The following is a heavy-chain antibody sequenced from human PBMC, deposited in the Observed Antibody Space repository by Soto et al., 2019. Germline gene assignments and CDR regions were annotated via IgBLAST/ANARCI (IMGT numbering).Heavy chain of an antibody. CDR3: AREGYSSRWNPIDY. J-gene: IGHJ4*02. CDR2: IYYSGST. CDR1: GGTISSGGYY. Sequence: SETLSLTCTVSGGTISSGGYYWSWIRQHPGKGLEWIGYIYYSGSTYYNPSLKSRVTISVDTSKNQLSLKLSSVTAADTAVYYCAREGYSSRWNPIDYWGQGTQVTVSS. V-gene: IGHV4-31*03. D-gene: IGHD6-13*01.